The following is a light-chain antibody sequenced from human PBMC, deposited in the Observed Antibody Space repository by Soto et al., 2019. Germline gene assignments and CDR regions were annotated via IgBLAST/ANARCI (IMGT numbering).Light chain of an antibody. Sequence: DIQVTQSPATLSASQGERVTITCRASQTISSVLAWYQQKPGKAPKLLIYDASSLESGVPSRFSGSGSGTEFTLTISSLQPDDFATYYCQQYDSYPYTFGQGTKV. CDR2: DAS. V-gene: IGKV1-5*01. J-gene: IGKJ1*01. CDR3: QQYDSYPYT. CDR1: QTISSV.